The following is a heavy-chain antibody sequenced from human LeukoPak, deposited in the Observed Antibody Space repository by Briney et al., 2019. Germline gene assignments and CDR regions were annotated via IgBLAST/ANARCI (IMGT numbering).Heavy chain of an antibody. V-gene: IGHV1-18*01. J-gene: IGHJ6*02. Sequence: ASVKVSRKASGYTFTSYGISWVRQAPGQGLEWMGWISAYNGNTNYAQKLQGRVTMTTDTSTSTAYMELSSLRSEDTAVYYCALSPDYYYYGMDVWGQGTTVTVSS. CDR1: GYTFTSYG. CDR3: ALSPDYYYYGMDV. CDR2: ISAYNGNT.